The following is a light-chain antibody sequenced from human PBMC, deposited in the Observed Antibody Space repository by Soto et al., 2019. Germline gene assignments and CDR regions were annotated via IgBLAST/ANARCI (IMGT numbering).Light chain of an antibody. J-gene: IGLJ1*01. CDR3: RSYAGSSTLYV. CDR2: EVS. V-gene: IGLV2-23*02. Sequence: QSALTQPASVSGSPGQSITISCTGTSSDVGSYNLVSWYQQHPGKAPKLMIYEVSQRPSGVSNRFSGSKSGNTASLTISGLQAEDEADYYCRSYAGSSTLYVFGTGTKVTVL. CDR1: SSDVGSYNL.